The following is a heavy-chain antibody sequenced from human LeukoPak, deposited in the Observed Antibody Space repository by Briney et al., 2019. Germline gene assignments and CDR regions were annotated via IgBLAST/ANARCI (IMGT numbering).Heavy chain of an antibody. Sequence: GSLRLSCAVSGFTVSTNYMSWIRQPPGKGLEWIGEINHSGSTNYNPSLKSRVTISVDTSKNQFSLKLSSVTAADTAVYYCARLAAVAGLHPFYYYYYGMDVWGQGTTVTVSS. J-gene: IGHJ6*02. CDR2: INHSGST. V-gene: IGHV4-34*01. CDR1: GFTVSTNY. CDR3: ARLAAVAGLHPFYYYYYGMDV. D-gene: IGHD6-19*01.